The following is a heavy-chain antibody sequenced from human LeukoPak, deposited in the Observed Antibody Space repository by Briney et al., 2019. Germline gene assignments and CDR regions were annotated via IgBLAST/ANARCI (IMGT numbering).Heavy chain of an antibody. V-gene: IGHV3-7*01. D-gene: IGHD6-6*01. J-gene: IGHJ4*02. CDR3: ARGSQYSSSPFDY. CDR1: GFAFSSYW. Sequence: GGSLRLSCAASGFAFSSYWMSWVRQAPGKGLEWVANIKQDGSEKYYVDSVKGRFTISRDNAKNSLYLQMNSLRAEDTAVYYCARGSQYSSSPFDYWGQGTLVTVSS. CDR2: IKQDGSEK.